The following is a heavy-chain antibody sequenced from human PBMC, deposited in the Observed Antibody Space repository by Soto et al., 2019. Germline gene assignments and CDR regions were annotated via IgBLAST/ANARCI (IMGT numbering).Heavy chain of an antibody. CDR2: ISGSGGST. CDR3: ANPYYYDSSGYRLEY. CDR1: EFPFGSYS. J-gene: IGHJ4*02. Sequence: VGSLILSCGSSEFPFGSYSMILVIPAPWKGLEWVSAISGSGGSTYYADSVKGRFTISRDNSKNTLYLQMNSLRAEDTAVYYCANPYYYDSSGYRLEYWGQGTLVTVSS. D-gene: IGHD3-22*01. V-gene: IGHV3-23*01.